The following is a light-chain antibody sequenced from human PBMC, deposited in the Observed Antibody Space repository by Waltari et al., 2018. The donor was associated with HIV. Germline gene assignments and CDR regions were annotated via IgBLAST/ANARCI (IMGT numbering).Light chain of an antibody. J-gene: IGLJ3*02. V-gene: IGLV2-14*03. CDR1: SSDIGDYDY. CDR3: SSYTNTNRLS. Sequence: QSALTQPASVSGSPGQSITISCTGTSSDIGDYDYVSWYQQHPGKAPTLIIDNFGNRPSGVSSRFSGSKSGNSASLTISGLQAEDEAFYYCSSYTNTNRLSFGGGTKVTVL. CDR2: NFG.